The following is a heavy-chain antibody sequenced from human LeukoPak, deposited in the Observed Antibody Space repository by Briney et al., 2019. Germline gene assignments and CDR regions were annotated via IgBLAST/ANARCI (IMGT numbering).Heavy chain of an antibody. CDR1: GGSISSYY. CDR2: IYYSGST. J-gene: IGHJ4*02. CDR3: ARQTDEDPYFDY. V-gene: IGHV4-59*08. Sequence: PSETLSLTCTVSGGSISSYYWSWIRQPPGKGLEWIGYIYYSGSTNYNPSLKSRVTISVDTSKNQFSLKLSSVTAADTAVYYCARQTDEDPYFDYWGQGTLVTVSS.